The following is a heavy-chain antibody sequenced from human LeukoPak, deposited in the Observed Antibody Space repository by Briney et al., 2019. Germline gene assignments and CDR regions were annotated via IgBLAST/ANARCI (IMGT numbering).Heavy chain of an antibody. Sequence: ASVKVSCKASGYTFTSYGMSWVRQAPGQGLEWMGSISAYNGNTNSAQKLQGRVTMTTDTSTSTAYMELRSLRSDDTAVYYCARAGGDNCLEGDDYWGQGTLVTVSS. CDR1: GYTFTSYG. CDR2: ISAYNGNT. J-gene: IGHJ4*02. D-gene: IGHD1-1*01. V-gene: IGHV1-18*01. CDR3: ARAGGDNCLEGDDY.